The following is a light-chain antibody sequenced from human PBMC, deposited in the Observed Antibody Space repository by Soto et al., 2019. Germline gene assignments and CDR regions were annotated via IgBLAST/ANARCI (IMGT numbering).Light chain of an antibody. CDR1: QSVSATH. Sequence: IVLTQSPGTLSLSPGERATLSCRASQSVSATHLAWYQQKPGQAPRLLLYGASTRATGILDRFSGSGSGTDFTLTISRVEPEDFAVFYCQHYGSSPLTFGGGTKV. CDR3: QHYGSSPLT. J-gene: IGKJ4*01. CDR2: GAS. V-gene: IGKV3-20*01.